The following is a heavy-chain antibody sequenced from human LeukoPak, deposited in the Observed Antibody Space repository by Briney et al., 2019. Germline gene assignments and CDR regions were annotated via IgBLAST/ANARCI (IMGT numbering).Heavy chain of an antibody. CDR2: ISWNSGSI. Sequence: GGSLRLSCAASGFTFDDYAMHWVRHAPGKGLEWVSGISWNSGSIGYADSVKGRFTISRDNAKNSLYLQMNSLRAEDTALYYCAKDTGYYYDSSGSLQHWGQGTLVTVSS. V-gene: IGHV3-9*01. CDR1: GFTFDDYA. J-gene: IGHJ1*01. CDR3: AKDTGYYYDSSGSLQH. D-gene: IGHD3-22*01.